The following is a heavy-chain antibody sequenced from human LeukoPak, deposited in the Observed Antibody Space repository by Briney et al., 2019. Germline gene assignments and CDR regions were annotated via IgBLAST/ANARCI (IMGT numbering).Heavy chain of an antibody. CDR2: ISYDGSNK. V-gene: IGHV3-30*18. J-gene: IGHJ4*02. D-gene: IGHD6-19*01. CDR1: GFTFSSYG. Sequence: PGGSLRLSCAASGFTFSSYGMHWVRQAPGKGLEWVAVISYDGSNKYYADSVKGRFTISRDNSKNTLYLQMNSLRAEDTAVYYCAKDRSGRIAVLDYWGRGTLVTVSS. CDR3: AKDRSGRIAVLDY.